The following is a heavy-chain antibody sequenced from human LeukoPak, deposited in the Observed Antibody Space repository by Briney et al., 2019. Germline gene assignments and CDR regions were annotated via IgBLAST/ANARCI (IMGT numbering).Heavy chain of an antibody. V-gene: IGHV3-30*01. J-gene: IGHJ5*02. CDR1: GFTFSSYA. CDR2: ISYDGSNK. Sequence: PGGSLRLSCAASGFTFSSYAMHWVRQAPGKGLEWVAVISYDGSNKYYADSVKGRFTISRDNSKNTLYLQMNSLRAEDTAVYYCARAREAWAYNWFDPWGQGTLVTVSS. CDR3: ARAREAWAYNWFDP. D-gene: IGHD1-26*01.